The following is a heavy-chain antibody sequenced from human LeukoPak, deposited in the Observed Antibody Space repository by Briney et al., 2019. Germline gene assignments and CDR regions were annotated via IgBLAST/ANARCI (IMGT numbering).Heavy chain of an antibody. D-gene: IGHD2-15*01. CDR3: ASDQSSVACDGGSCYTGPLDY. CDR2: VWFDGTNK. CDR1: GFTFSSYG. J-gene: IGHJ4*02. V-gene: IGHV3-33*08. Sequence: RTGGSLRLSCAASGFTFSSYGMHWVRQAPGKGLEWVAHVWFDGTNKYYADSVKGRFTISRDNSKNTLNLQMNSLRAEDSAVYYCASDQSSVACDGGSCYTGPLDYRGQGTLVTVSS.